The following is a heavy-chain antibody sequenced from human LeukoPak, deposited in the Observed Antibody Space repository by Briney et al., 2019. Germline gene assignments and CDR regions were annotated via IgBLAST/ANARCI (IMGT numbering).Heavy chain of an antibody. V-gene: IGHV3-13*01. D-gene: IGHD6-13*01. CDR2: IGTAGAT. CDR3: ARDPGIAAPRDYFDY. J-gene: IGHJ4*02. Sequence: GGSLRLSCAASGFTFSSYDMHWVRQTTGKGLEWVSGIGTAGATFYPGSVKGRFTISRENAKNSLYLQMNSLRAEDTAVYYCARDPGIAAPRDYFDYWGQGTLVTVSS. CDR1: GFTFSSYD.